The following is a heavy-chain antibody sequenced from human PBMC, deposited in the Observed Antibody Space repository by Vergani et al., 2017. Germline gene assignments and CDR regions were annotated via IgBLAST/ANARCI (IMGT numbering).Heavy chain of an antibody. CDR1: GGSFTSYH. CDR3: ARVNTETNGHLYYYYYMDV. CDR2: IDHTGRP. V-gene: IGHV4-34*01. J-gene: IGHJ6*03. D-gene: IGHD4-11*01. Sequence: QVQLQQWGGGLLKPSETLSLTCVVNGGSFTSYHWTWIRQSPGEGLEWVGDIDHTGRPDYNPSLKSRLTMSVDKSRNQFSLTLTSVTATDTAIYFCARVNTETNGHLYYYYYMDVWGQGTAVTV.